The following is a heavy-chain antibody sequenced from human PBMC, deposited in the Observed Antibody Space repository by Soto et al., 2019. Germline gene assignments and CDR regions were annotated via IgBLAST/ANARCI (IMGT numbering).Heavy chain of an antibody. J-gene: IGHJ4*02. CDR2: ISYDGSNK. CDR3: AKGSGYGGYFIDY. CDR1: GFTFSSYG. D-gene: IGHD5-12*01. Sequence: PGGSLRLSCAASGFTFSSYGMHWVRQAPGKGLEWVAVISYDGSNKYYADSVKGRFTISRDNSKNTLYLQMNSLRAEDTAVYYCAKGSGYGGYFIDYWGQGTLVTVSS. V-gene: IGHV3-30*18.